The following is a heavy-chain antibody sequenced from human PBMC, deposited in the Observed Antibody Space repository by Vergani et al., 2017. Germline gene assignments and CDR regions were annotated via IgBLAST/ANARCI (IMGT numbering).Heavy chain of an antibody. CDR1: GFTFSDYY. CDR3: ARSSGYGSVYFDY. D-gene: IGHD3-22*01. Sequence: QVQLVESGGGLVKPGGSLRLSCAASGFTFSDYYMSWIRQAPGKGLEWIGEINHSGSTNYNPSLKSRVTISVDTSKNQFSLQLSSVTAADSAVYYCARSSGYGSVYFDYWGQGTLVTVSS. J-gene: IGHJ4*02. CDR2: INHSGST. V-gene: IGHV4-34*08.